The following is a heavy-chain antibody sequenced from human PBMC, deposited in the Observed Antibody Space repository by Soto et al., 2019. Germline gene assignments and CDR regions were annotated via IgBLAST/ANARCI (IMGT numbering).Heavy chain of an antibody. Sequence: QVQLVQSGAEVKKPGSSVKVSCTASGGTFSSYTINWVRQAPGQGLEWMGRIIPINGMANYAQKFQGRVTITADKSTSTAYMELSSLRSEDTALYYCASTPGVQLYPKYMDVWGKGTTVTVSS. CDR1: GGTFSSYT. J-gene: IGHJ6*03. CDR3: ASTPGVQLYPKYMDV. CDR2: IIPINGMA. V-gene: IGHV1-69*02. D-gene: IGHD2-8*01.